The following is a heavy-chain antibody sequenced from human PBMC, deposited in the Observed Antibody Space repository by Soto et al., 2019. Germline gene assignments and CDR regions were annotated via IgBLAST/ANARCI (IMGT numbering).Heavy chain of an antibody. Sequence: SETLSLTCTVSGGSISSSSYYWGWIRQPPGKGLEWIGSIYYSGSTYYNPSLKSRVTISVDTSKNQFSLKLSSVTAADTAVYYCARRRDGYNYLDYWGQGTLVTVSA. J-gene: IGHJ4*02. CDR2: IYYSGST. CDR1: GGSISSSSYY. D-gene: IGHD5-12*01. CDR3: ARRRDGYNYLDY. V-gene: IGHV4-39*01.